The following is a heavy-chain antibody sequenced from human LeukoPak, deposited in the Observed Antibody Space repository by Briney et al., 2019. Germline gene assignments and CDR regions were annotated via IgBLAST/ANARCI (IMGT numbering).Heavy chain of an antibody. Sequence: PSETLSLTCTVSGGSINNYYWSWIRQPPGKGLEWIGYIYSSGSTNYNPSLKSRVIISVDTSKIQFSLKLSSVTAADTAVYYCARRTLCCGERFDPWGQGTLATVSS. V-gene: IGHV4-59*08. J-gene: IGHJ5*02. CDR3: ARRTLCCGERFDP. D-gene: IGHD3-16*01. CDR2: IYSSGST. CDR1: GGSINNYY.